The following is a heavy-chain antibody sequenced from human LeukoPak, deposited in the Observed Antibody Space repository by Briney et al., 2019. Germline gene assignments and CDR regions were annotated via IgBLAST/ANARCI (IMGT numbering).Heavy chain of an antibody. CDR2: ISGSGGNT. CDR3: ATPESS. D-gene: IGHD1-14*01. CDR1: GFIFTCYA. J-gene: IGHJ5*02. Sequence: PGGSLRLSCAGSGFIFTCYALTWVRQAPGKGLEWVSGISGSGGNTFYADSVKGRFTISRDNSKNTLYLQMNSLRADDTAIYFCATPESSWGQGTLVTVSS. V-gene: IGHV3-23*01.